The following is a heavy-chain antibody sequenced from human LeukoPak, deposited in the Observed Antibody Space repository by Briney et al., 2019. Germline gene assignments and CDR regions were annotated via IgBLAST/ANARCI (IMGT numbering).Heavy chain of an antibody. CDR2: INHSGST. CDR1: GGSFSGYY. J-gene: IGHJ4*02. V-gene: IGHV4-34*01. Sequence: SETLSLTCAVYGGSFSGYYWSWIRQPPGKGLEWIGEINHSGSTNYNPSLKSRVTISVDTSKNQFSLKLSSVTAADTAVYYCARGTNDVWFGELSRGRFFDYWGQGTLATVSS. D-gene: IGHD3-10*01. CDR3: ARGTNDVWFGELSRGRFFDY.